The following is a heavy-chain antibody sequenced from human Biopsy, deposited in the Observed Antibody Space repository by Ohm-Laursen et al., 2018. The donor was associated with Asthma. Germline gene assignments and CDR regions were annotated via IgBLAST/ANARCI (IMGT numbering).Heavy chain of an antibody. V-gene: IGHV1-3*04. J-gene: IGHJ3*01. D-gene: IGHD3-9*01. Sequence: ASVKVSCKASGYTFIHYAIHWVRQAPGQRLEWMGWVNTGNGDTKYSQKFQGRVTITRDTSASTAYMGLRSLRSEDTATYYCARTYYDFLTGQVKDVFGVWGQGTMVTVSS. CDR3: ARTYYDFLTGQVKDVFGV. CDR1: GYTFIHYA. CDR2: VNTGNGDT.